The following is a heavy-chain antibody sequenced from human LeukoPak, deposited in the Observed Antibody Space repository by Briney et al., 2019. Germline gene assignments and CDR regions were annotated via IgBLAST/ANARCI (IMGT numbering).Heavy chain of an antibody. V-gene: IGHV4-31*03. D-gene: IGHD2-15*01. CDR2: IYYSGST. Sequence: PSETLSLTCTVSGGSISSGGSYWSWIHQHPGKGLEWIGYIYYSGSTYYNPSLKSRVTISVDTSKNQFSLKLSSVTAADTAVYYCARERGALGYCSGGSCRYFDYWGQGTLVTVSS. J-gene: IGHJ4*02. CDR1: GGSISSGGSY. CDR3: ARERGALGYCSGGSCRYFDY.